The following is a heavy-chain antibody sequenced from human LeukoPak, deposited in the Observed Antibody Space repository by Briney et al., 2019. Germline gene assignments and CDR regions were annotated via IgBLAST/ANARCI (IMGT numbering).Heavy chain of an antibody. CDR1: GFTFSSFA. Sequence: GGSQSLSCAATGFTFSSFAMSWVRQAPGKGPEWVSAITNTGGSTYYADSVKGRFTISRDNSKNTLYLQMNNLRADDTAVYYCAKDGPMSMTGYFDYWGQGTLATVSS. J-gene: IGHJ4*02. D-gene: IGHD6-6*01. CDR3: AKDGPMSMTGYFDY. V-gene: IGHV3-23*01. CDR2: ITNTGGST.